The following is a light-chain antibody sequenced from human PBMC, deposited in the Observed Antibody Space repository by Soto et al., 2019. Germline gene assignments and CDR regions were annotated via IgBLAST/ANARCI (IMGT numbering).Light chain of an antibody. CDR2: DAS. CDR3: LQYDKLPALT. CDR1: QDISNY. J-gene: IGKJ4*01. V-gene: IGKV1-33*01. Sequence: DIQMTQSPSSLSASVGDRVTITCQASQDISNYLNWYQQKPGKAPKLLIYDASNLETGVPSRFSGSGSVTDFTFTISSLQPEDIATYYCLQYDKLPALTFGGGTKGEIK.